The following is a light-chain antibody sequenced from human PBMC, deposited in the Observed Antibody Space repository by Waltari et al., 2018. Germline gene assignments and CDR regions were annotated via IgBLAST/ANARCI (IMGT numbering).Light chain of an antibody. Sequence: QSALTQPPSASGSPGQSVTISCTGTSSDVCGYNYVSWYQQHPGKAPKLMIYEVSKRPSGVPDRFSGSKSGNTASLTVSGLQAEDEADYYCSSYAGSNAVVFGGGTKLTVL. CDR1: SSDVCGYNY. V-gene: IGLV2-8*01. CDR2: EVS. CDR3: SSYAGSNAVV. J-gene: IGLJ2*01.